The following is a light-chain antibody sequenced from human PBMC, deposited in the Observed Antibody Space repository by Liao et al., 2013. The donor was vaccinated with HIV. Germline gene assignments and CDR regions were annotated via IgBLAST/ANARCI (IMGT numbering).Light chain of an antibody. Sequence: SYELSQPPSVSVSPGQTASITCSGDELEYKYTCWYQQAPGQSPLLVIYQDNKRPSGIPERFSGSNSGNTATLTISRVEAGDEADYYCQVWDSSSDHWVFGGGTKLTVL. J-gene: IGLJ3*02. V-gene: IGLV3-1*01. CDR2: QDN. CDR1: ELEYKY. CDR3: QVWDSSSDHWV.